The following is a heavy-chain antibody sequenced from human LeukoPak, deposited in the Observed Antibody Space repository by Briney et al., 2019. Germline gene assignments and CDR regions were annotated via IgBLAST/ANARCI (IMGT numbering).Heavy chain of an antibody. CDR3: AKDDY. J-gene: IGHJ4*02. CDR2: ISWNSGSI. CDR1: GFTFDDYA. Sequence: GGSLRLSCAASGFTFDDYAMHWVRQAPGKGLEWVSGISWNSGSIGYADSVKGRFTISRDNAKNSLYLQMNSLRAEDTALYYCAKDDYWGQGTLVTVSS. V-gene: IGHV3-9*01.